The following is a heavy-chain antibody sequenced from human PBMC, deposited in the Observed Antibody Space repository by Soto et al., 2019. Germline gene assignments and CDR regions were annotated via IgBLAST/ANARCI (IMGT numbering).Heavy chain of an antibody. CDR1: GYTFTGYY. Sequence: QVQLVQSGAEVKKPGASVKVSCKASGYTFTGYYLHWERQAPGQGLEWMGWIDPNSGGTNFAQKFQGRVSMTRDTSINTGYMELSTLRSDDTAVYYCARESLAVARGAFDIWGQGTMVTVSS. D-gene: IGHD6-19*01. V-gene: IGHV1-2*02. CDR2: IDPNSGGT. CDR3: ARESLAVARGAFDI. J-gene: IGHJ3*02.